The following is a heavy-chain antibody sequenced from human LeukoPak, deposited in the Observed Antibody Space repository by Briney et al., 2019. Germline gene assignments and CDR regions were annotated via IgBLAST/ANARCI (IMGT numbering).Heavy chain of an antibody. CDR3: ARNSGYDRRSDY. CDR2: INHSGST. CDR1: GGSINSGSYS. Sequence: AETLSLTCTVSGGSINSGSYSWNWIRQPAGKGLEWIGEINHSGSTNYNPSLKCRVTISVDTSKNQFSLKLSSVTAADTAVYYCARNSGYDRRSDYWGQGTLVTVSS. J-gene: IGHJ4*02. V-gene: IGHV4-61*10. D-gene: IGHD5-12*01.